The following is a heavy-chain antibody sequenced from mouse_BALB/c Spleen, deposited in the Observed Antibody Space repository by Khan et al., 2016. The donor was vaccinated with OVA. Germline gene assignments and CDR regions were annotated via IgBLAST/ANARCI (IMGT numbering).Heavy chain of an antibody. J-gene: IGHJ2*01. CDR2: ISSGGSYT. CDR3: ARSPGYYGSNYFDY. V-gene: IGHV5-9-3*01. CDR1: GFTFSSYA. Sequence: EVELVESGGGLVKPGGSLKLSCAASGFTFSSYAMSWVRQTPEKRLEWVATISSGGSYTYYPDSVKGRFTISRDNAKNSLYLQMRSLRSEDTAMSYCARSPGYYGSNYFDYWGQGTTLTVSS. D-gene: IGHD1-1*01.